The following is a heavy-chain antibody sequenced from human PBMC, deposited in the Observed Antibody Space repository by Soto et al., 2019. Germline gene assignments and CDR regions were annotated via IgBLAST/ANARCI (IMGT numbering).Heavy chain of an antibody. CDR1: GFTFSNIA. CDR3: ATDTALGANLRAFDF. D-gene: IGHD3-16*01. J-gene: IGHJ4*02. CDR2: ISYDGTYR. V-gene: IGHV3-30-3*01. Sequence: QAQLVESGGGVVQPGRSLRLSCAASGFTFSNIAMHWVRQAPGKGLEWVAAISYDGTYRPYADFARGRFTISRDNSQKTLYLQMNSLRPEDTALYYWATDTALGANLRAFDFWSQGTLVTVSS.